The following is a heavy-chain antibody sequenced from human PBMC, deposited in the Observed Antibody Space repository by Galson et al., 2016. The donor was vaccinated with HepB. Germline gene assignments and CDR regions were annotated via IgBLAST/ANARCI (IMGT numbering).Heavy chain of an antibody. J-gene: IGHJ4*02. CDR1: GYTFSLYG. Sequence: SVKVSCKASGYTFSLYGISWVRQAPGQGLEWMGWSNPYNGDTNYAQKLQGRVTMTTYTSTSAAYMELRSLRSDDTAVYYCARVHCSGGSCYPYGGVDYWGQGTLVTVSS. CDR2: SNPYNGDT. D-gene: IGHD2-15*01. CDR3: ARVHCSGGSCYPYGGVDY. V-gene: IGHV1-18*01.